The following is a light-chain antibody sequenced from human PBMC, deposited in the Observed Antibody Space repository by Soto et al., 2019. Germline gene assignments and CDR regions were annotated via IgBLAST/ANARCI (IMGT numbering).Light chain of an antibody. CDR1: SSNLRAGYD. V-gene: IGLV1-40*01. J-gene: IGLJ1*01. Sequence: QSVLTQPPSVSGAPGQRVTISCTGSSSNLRAGYDVQWYQQLPGTAPKLLIYGNNNRPSGVPDRFSGSKSGTSASLAVTGLQAEDEADYYCKSYATGLSGLYVFGTGTKLTVL. CDR3: KSYATGLSGLYV. CDR2: GNN.